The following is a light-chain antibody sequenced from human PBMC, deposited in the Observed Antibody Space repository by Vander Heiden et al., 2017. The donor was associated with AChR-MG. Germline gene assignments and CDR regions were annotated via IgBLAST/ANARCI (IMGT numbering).Light chain of an antibody. CDR2: EVS. Sequence: QSALTQPASVSGSPGQSITISCTGTSSDVGSYNFVSWYQLHPGKAPKVMIYEVSKRPSGVSNRFSGSKSGNTASLTISGLQADDEADYYCCSYAGSSTLVFGEGTKLTVL. J-gene: IGLJ2*01. CDR1: SSDVGSYNF. CDR3: CSYAGSSTLV. V-gene: IGLV2-23*02.